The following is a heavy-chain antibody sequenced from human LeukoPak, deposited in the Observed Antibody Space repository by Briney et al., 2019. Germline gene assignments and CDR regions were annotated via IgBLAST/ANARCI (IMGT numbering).Heavy chain of an antibody. Sequence: PGRSLRLSCAASGFTFDDFPMHWVRLVPGRGLEWVSGISWNSGRIAYADSVKGRFTISRDNAKNSLYLQLNRLRPEDTALYYCVKDSYGLWGQGTLVTVSS. D-gene: IGHD2-21*01. CDR3: VKDSYGL. CDR1: GFTFDDFP. J-gene: IGHJ4*02. V-gene: IGHV3-9*01. CDR2: ISWNSGRI.